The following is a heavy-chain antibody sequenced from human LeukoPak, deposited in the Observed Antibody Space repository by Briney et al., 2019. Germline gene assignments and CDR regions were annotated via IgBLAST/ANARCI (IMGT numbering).Heavy chain of an antibody. J-gene: IGHJ3*02. CDR2: ISSSSSYI. CDR3: ARDPRGGYSGYDDAFDI. Sequence: GGSLRLSCAASGFTFSSYSMNWVRQAPGKGLEWVSSISSSSSYIYYADSVKGRFTISRDNAKNPLYLQMNSLRAEGTAVYYCARDPRGGYSGYDDAFDIWGQGTMVTVSS. D-gene: IGHD5-12*01. V-gene: IGHV3-21*01. CDR1: GFTFSSYS.